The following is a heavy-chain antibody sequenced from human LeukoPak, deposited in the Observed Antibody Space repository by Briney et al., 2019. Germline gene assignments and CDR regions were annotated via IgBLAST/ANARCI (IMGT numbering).Heavy chain of an antibody. Sequence: GGSLRLSCAASGFTLSSYEMSWVRQVPGNGLEWVSFISSTGSAIFYADSVKGRFTISRDNAKNSVYLQMNSLRAEDTGVYYCARDASLAGDRVEYWGQGTLVTVSS. D-gene: IGHD3-16*01. CDR2: ISSTGSAI. CDR3: ARDASLAGDRVEY. J-gene: IGHJ4*02. V-gene: IGHV3-48*03. CDR1: GFTLSSYE.